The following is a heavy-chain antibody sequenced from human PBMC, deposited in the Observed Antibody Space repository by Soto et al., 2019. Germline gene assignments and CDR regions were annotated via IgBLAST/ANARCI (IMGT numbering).Heavy chain of an antibody. J-gene: IGHJ4*02. CDR1: GFTLTDHH. V-gene: IGHV3-72*01. Sequence: PGGSLRLSCAVSGFTLTDHHMNWVRQAPGKGLEWLGRTRRRSDNYRTEYAASVRGRFTISRDDSKNSVFLYIDNLTTDDTAVYYCVGETFYCFDESGRGTLVTVSS. CDR2: TRRRSDNYRT. D-gene: IGHD1-26*01. CDR3: VGETFYCFDE.